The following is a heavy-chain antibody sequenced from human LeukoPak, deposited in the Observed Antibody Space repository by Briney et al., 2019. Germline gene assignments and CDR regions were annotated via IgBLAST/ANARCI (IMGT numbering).Heavy chain of an antibody. V-gene: IGHV5-51*01. J-gene: IGHJ4*02. CDR2: IYPADSDT. CDR3: ARQVSAGDFDF. Sequence: GESLKISCTGSGSSFVGYWIAWVRQVPGKGLEWMGIIYPADSDTKYSPSFQGQVTISVDKSISTTYLQWSSLEASDSAMYYCARQVSAGDFDFWGQGTLVTVSS. CDR1: GSSFVGYW. D-gene: IGHD1-14*01.